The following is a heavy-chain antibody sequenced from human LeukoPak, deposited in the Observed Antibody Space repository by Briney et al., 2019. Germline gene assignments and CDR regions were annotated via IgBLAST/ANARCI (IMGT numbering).Heavy chain of an antibody. CDR3: ARDKRSGMDYDFWSGYYPFDY. CDR2: ISSSSSTI. V-gene: IGHV3-48*01. D-gene: IGHD3-3*01. J-gene: IGHJ4*02. CDR1: GFTFSSYS. Sequence: GGSLRLSCAASGFTFSSYSMNWVRQAPGKGLEWVSYISSSSSTIHYADSVKGRFTISRDNAKNSLYLQMNSLRAEDTAVYYCARDKRSGMDYDFWSGYYPFDYWGQGTLVTVSS.